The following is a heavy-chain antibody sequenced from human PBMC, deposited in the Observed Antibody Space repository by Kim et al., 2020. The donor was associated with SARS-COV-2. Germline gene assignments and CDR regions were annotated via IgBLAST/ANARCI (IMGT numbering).Heavy chain of an antibody. J-gene: IGHJ4*02. CDR3: ARKPRRYYDSSGNHFDY. Sequence: GGSLRLSCAASGFTFSSYSMNWVRQAPGKGLEWVSYISSSSTIYYADSVKGRFTISRDNAKNSLYLQMNSLRAEDTAVYYCARKPRRYYDSSGNHFDYWGQGTLVTVSS. V-gene: IGHV3-48*04. CDR1: GFTFSSYS. CDR2: ISSSSTI. D-gene: IGHD3-22*01.